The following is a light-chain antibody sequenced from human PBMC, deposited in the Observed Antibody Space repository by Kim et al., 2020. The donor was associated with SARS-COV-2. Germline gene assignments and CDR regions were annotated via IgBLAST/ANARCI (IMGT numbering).Light chain of an antibody. CDR3: ASRDRDSTGNHYV. CDR1: SLRSYY. V-gene: IGLV3-19*01. J-gene: IGLJ1*01. CDR2: DKN. Sequence: SSSLPPSPSFSLSFCPPFRLTCQGDSLRSYYANWYQQKPGQAPVLVMYDKNNRPSGIPDRFSGSNSGNTASLTITGAQAADEADYYCASRDRDSTGNHYVFGSGTKVTVL.